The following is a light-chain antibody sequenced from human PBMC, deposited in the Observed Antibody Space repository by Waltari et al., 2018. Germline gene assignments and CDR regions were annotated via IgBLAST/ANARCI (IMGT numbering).Light chain of an antibody. CDR2: DVS. CDR3: QQRRAWPLT. V-gene: IGKV3-11*01. Sequence: SCRASQRVHNYLAWYQQKPGQAPRLLIYDVSNRATNIPARFSGSGFATDFTLTISSLEPEDFAVYYCQQRRAWPLTFGGGTKVEIK. CDR1: QRVHNY. J-gene: IGKJ4*01.